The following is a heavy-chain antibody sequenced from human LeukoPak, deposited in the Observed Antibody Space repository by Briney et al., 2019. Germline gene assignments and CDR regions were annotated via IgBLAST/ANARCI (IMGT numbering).Heavy chain of an antibody. J-gene: IGHJ4*02. D-gene: IGHD3-3*01. Sequence: SVKVSCKASGGTFSSYAISWVRQAPGQGLEWMGRIIPIFGTAIYAQKFQGRVTITTDESTSTAYMELSSLRSEDTAVYYCARGKTYDFWSGSFDYWGQGTLVTVSS. CDR1: GGTFSSYA. CDR3: ARGKTYDFWSGSFDY. V-gene: IGHV1-69*05. CDR2: IIPIFGTA.